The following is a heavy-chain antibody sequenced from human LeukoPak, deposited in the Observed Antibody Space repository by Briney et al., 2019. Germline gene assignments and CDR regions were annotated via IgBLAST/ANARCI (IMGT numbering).Heavy chain of an antibody. V-gene: IGHV1-46*01. Sequence: ASVKVSCKASGYTFTSYYMHWVRQAPGQGLEWMGIINPSGGSTSYAQKFQGRVTMTRDMSTSTVYMELSSLRSEDTAVYYCARDGRWLPGWMGYYYYYMDVWGKGTTVTVSS. CDR2: INPSGGST. CDR3: ARDGRWLPGWMGYYYYYMDV. J-gene: IGHJ6*03. CDR1: GYTFTSYY. D-gene: IGHD5-24*01.